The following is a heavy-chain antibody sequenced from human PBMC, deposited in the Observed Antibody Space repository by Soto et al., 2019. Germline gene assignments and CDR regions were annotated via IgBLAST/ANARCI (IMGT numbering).Heavy chain of an antibody. J-gene: IGHJ3*02. D-gene: IGHD2-15*01. CDR2: ISYDGSNK. V-gene: IGHV3-30-3*01. CDR3: ARATCSGGSCYDAFDI. Sequence: QVQLVESGGGVVQPGRSLRLSCAASGFTFSSYAMHWVRQAPGKGLEWVAVISYDGSNKYYAHSVKGRFTISRDNSKNTLYLQMNSLRAEDTAVYYCARATCSGGSCYDAFDIWGQGTMVTVSS. CDR1: GFTFSSYA.